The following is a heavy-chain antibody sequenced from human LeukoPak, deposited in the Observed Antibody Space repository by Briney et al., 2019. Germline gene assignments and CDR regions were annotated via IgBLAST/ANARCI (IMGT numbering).Heavy chain of an antibody. D-gene: IGHD6-19*01. CDR2: FNPFNGNR. CDR3: ARDPHEFSSGWSHFEY. V-gene: IGHV1-18*01. CDR1: GYSFTNYG. Sequence: GASVKVSCKASGYSFTNYGISWVRQAPGQGLKWMGWFNPFNGNRDFAQKLQGRVTMTTDTSTSTADMELRSLRSDDTAVYYCARDPHEFSSGWSHFEYWGQGTLVTVSS. J-gene: IGHJ4*02.